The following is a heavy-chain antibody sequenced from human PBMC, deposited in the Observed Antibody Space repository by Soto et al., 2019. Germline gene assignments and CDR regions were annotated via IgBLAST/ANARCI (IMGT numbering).Heavy chain of an antibody. Sequence: ASVKVSCKASGYTFTGYYMHWVRQAPGQGLEWMGWINPNSGGTNYAQKFQGRVTMTRDTSISTAYMELSRLRSDDTAVYYCARAGTYYYDSSGYFGWGQGTLVTRLL. CDR3: ARAGTYYYDSSGYFG. D-gene: IGHD3-22*01. CDR2: INPNSGGT. CDR1: GYTFTGYY. J-gene: IGHJ4*02. V-gene: IGHV1-2*02.